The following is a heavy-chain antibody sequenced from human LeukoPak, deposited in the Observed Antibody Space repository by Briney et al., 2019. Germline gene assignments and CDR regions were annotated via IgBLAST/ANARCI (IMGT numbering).Heavy chain of an antibody. CDR2: FSGSGGST. J-gene: IGHJ4*02. CDR1: GFTFSSYG. D-gene: IGHD3-10*01. V-gene: IGHV3-23*01. Sequence: GGSLRLSCAASGFTFSSYGMSWVRQAPGKGLEWVSAFSGSGGSTYYADSVKGRFTISRDNSKNTLYLQMNSLRAEDTAVYYCAKSITMVRGVNRAFDYWGQGTLVTVSS. CDR3: AKSITMVRGVNRAFDY.